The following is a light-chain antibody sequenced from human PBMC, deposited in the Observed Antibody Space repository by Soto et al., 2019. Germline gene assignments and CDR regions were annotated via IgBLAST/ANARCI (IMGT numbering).Light chain of an antibody. J-gene: IGKJ1*01. V-gene: IGKV1-9*01. CDR1: QGIGTY. CDR2: ASS. CDR3: QQVDSHPRT. Sequence: IQLTQSPSSLSASVGDRVTVTCRASQGIGTYLVWYQQKSGKAPTVLIYASSTLQTGVPSRFSGSGSGTDFSLTISSLHPEDVATYYCQQVDSHPRTFGQGTKVEIK.